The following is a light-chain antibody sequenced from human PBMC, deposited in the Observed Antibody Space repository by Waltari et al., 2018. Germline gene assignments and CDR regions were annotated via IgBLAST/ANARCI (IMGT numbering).Light chain of an antibody. CDR1: KSVSSN. J-gene: IGKJ1*01. Sequence: EIVMTQSPATLSVSPGERATLSCRASKSVSSNLAWYQQKPGQAPRLLIYGTSTRATGIPARFSGSGSGTEFTRTISSLQSEDFAVYYCQQYNNLPPWTFGQGTKVEI. CDR3: QQYNNLPPWT. CDR2: GTS. V-gene: IGKV3-15*01.